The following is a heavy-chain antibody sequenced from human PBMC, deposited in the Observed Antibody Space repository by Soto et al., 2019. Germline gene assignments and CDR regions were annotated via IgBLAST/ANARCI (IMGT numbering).Heavy chain of an antibody. CDR2: ISYDGSNK. CDR3: AKEKDNSNTGSFDY. V-gene: IGHV3-30*18. J-gene: IGHJ4*02. D-gene: IGHD1-20*01. Sequence: GGSLRLSCAASGFTFSSYGMHWVRQAPGKGLEWVAVISYDGSNKYYADSVKGRFTISRDNSKNTLYLQMNSLSAEDTAVYYFAKEKDNSNTGSFDYWGQGTLVTVSS. CDR1: GFTFSSYG.